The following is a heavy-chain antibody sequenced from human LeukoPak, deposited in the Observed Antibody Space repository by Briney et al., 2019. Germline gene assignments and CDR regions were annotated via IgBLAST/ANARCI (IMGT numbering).Heavy chain of an antibody. J-gene: IGHJ4*02. D-gene: IGHD6-13*01. CDR1: GYTFTSYA. V-gene: IGHV1-3*01. CDR2: INAGNGNT. CDR3: AREAVGSSSWYDY. Sequence: EASVKVSCKASGYTFTSYAMHWVRQAPGQRLEWMGWINAGNGNTKYSQKFQGRVTITRDTSASTAYMELSRLRSEDTAVYYCAREAVGSSSWYDYWGQGTLVTVSS.